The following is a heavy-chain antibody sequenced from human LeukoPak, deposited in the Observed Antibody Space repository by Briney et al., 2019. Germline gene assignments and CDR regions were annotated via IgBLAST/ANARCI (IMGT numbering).Heavy chain of an antibody. D-gene: IGHD3-9*01. Sequence: PSETLSLTCAVYGGSFSGYYWIWIRQPPGKGLEWVGEINHSGSTNYNPSLKSRVTISVDTSKNQFSLKLSSVTAADTAVYYCARGRRELRYGPDYWGQGILVTVSS. CDR1: GGSFSGYY. J-gene: IGHJ4*02. V-gene: IGHV4-34*01. CDR3: ARGRRELRYGPDY. CDR2: INHSGST.